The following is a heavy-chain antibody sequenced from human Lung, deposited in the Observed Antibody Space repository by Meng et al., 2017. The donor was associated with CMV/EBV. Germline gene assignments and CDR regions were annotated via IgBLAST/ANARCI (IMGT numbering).Heavy chain of an antibody. J-gene: IGHJ4*02. CDR1: GFTFSHSW. D-gene: IGHD2-8*01. CDR2: INTDGTTT. Sequence: GESXKISRAASGFTFSHSWMHWVRQAPGKGLVWVSLINTDGTTTNYADSMKGRFTISRDNAKNTLHLQMDSLRADDTALYYCARKRTNWRGPVFDYWGQGTLVTVSS. CDR3: ARKRTNWRGPVFDY. V-gene: IGHV3-74*01.